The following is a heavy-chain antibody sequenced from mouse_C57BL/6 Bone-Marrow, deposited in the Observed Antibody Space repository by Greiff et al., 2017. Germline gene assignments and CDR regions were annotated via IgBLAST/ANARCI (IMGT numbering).Heavy chain of an antibody. J-gene: IGHJ1*03. CDR2: IDPANGNT. D-gene: IGHD1-1*01. V-gene: IGHV14-3*01. CDR1: GFYIKNTY. Sequence: EVQLQQSVAELVRPGASVTLSCTASGFYIKNTYMHWVKQRPEQSLEWIGRIDPANGNTKYAPKFQGKATITADTSSNTAYLQLSSLTSEDTAIYYCACYGSGYFDVWGTGTTVTVSS. CDR3: ACYGSGYFDV.